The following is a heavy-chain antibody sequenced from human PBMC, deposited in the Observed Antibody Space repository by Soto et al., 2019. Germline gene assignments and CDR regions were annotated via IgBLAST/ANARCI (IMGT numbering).Heavy chain of an antibody. CDR1: GYSISSGYY. CDR2: IYHSGST. V-gene: IGHV4-38-2*02. J-gene: IGHJ4*02. D-gene: IGHD4-17*01. CDR3: ARDSAVTTTPFDY. Sequence: SETLSLTCAVSGYSISSGYYWGWIRQPPGKGLEWIGSIYHSGSTYYNPSLKSRVTISVDASKKQFSLKLSSVTAADTAVYYCARDSAVTTTPFDYWGKGTLVTVSS.